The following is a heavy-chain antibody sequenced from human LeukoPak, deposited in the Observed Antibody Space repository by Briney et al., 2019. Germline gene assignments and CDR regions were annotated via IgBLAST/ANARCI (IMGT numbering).Heavy chain of an antibody. V-gene: IGHV4-59*01. D-gene: IGHD3-10*01. Sequence: SETLSLTCTVSGGSISSYYWSWIRQPPGKGLEWIGYIYYSGSTNYNPSLKSRVTISVDTSKNQFSLKLSSVTAADTAVYYCARARWFGELGDYYYGMDVWGQGTTVTVSS. CDR3: ARARWFGELGDYYYGMDV. CDR1: GGSISSYY. CDR2: IYYSGST. J-gene: IGHJ6*02.